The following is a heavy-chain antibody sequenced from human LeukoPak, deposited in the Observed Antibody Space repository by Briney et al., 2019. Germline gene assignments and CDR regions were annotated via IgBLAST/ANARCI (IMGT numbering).Heavy chain of an antibody. CDR3: TKDITAGGLDY. D-gene: IGHD6-13*01. CDR1: GFTFDDYA. V-gene: IGHV3-9*01. Sequence: PGGSLRLSCAASGFTFDDYAMHWVRQAPGKGLEWVSGISWNSGSIGYADSVKGRFTISRDNAKNSLYLQMNSLRTDDTALYYCTKDITAGGLDYWGQGTLVTVSS. CDR2: ISWNSGSI. J-gene: IGHJ4*02.